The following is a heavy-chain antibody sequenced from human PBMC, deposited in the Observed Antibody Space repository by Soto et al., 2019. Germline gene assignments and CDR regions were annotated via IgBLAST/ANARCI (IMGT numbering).Heavy chain of an antibody. J-gene: IGHJ6*03. CDR3: ARPRDPRSQVGYYMDV. CDR1: GGSISSSSYY. CDR2: IYYSGST. V-gene: IGHV4-39*01. Sequence: SETLSLTCTVSGGSISSSSYYWGWIRQPPGKGLEWIGSIYYSGSTYYNPSLKSRVTISVDTSKNQFSLKLSSVTAADTAVYYCARPRDPRSQVGYYMDVWGKGTTVTVSS.